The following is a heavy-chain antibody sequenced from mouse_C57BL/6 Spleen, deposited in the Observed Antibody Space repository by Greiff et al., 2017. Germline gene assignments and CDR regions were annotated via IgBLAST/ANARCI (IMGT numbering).Heavy chain of an antibody. Sequence: QVQLQQPGAELVRPGTSVKLSCKASGYTFTSYWMHWVKQRPGQGLEWIGVIDPSDSYTNYNQKFKGKATLTVDTSSSTAYMQLSSLTSEDSAVYYCAAGGYDGYPAWFAYWGQGTLVTVSA. CDR2: IDPSDSYT. CDR1: GYTFTSYW. J-gene: IGHJ3*01. V-gene: IGHV1-59*01. CDR3: AAGGYDGYPAWFAY. D-gene: IGHD2-3*01.